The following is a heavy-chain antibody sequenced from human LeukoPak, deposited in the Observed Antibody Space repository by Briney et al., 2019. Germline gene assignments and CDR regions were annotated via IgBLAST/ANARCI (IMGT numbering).Heavy chain of an antibody. CDR3: ARQGYYDSSGYYWFDY. CDR2: INHSGST. D-gene: IGHD3-22*01. CDR1: GGSFSGYY. J-gene: IGHJ4*02. V-gene: IGHV4-34*01. Sequence: SETLSLTCAVYGGSFSGYYWSWIRQPPGKGLEWIGEINHSGSTNYNPSLKSRVTISVDTSKNQFSLKLSSVTAADTAVYYCARQGYYDSSGYYWFDYWGQGTLVTVSS.